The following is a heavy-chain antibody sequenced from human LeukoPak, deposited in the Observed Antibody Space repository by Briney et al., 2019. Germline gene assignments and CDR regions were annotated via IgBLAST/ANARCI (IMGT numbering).Heavy chain of an antibody. J-gene: IGHJ4*02. CDR1: GFTFSSYA. V-gene: IGHV3-23*01. CDR3: AKDHIRRDGYSDFDY. CDR2: ISDSGTGT. Sequence: GGSLRLSCAASGFTFSSYAMSWVRQAPGKGLEWVSGISDSGTGTYYSDSVKGRFTISRDNSKNTLFLQMNSLRAEDTAVYYCAKDHIRRDGYSDFDYWGQGTLVTVSS. D-gene: IGHD5-24*01.